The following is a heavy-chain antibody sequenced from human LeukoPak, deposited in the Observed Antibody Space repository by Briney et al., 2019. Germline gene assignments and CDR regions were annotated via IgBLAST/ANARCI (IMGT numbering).Heavy chain of an antibody. V-gene: IGHV4-4*02. CDR1: GGSITNANW. J-gene: IGHJ6*02. CDR2: IYPTGDT. CDR3: ARDPPRGYGMDV. Sequence: PSETLSLTCDVSGGSITNANWWPWVRQTTGKGLEWIGEIYPTGDTNYNPSLKSQVTISMDKSKNQYSLRVTSMTAADTGVYYCARDPPRGYGMDVWGPGITVAVSS.